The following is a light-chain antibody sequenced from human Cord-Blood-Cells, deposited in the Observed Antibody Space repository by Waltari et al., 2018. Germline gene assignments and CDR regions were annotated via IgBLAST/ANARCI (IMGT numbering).Light chain of an antibody. V-gene: IGKV1-39*01. CDR3: QQRYSTPRT. Sequence: DIQMTQSPSSLSASVGDRVTITCRASQSISSYLNWYQQKPGKAPKLLIYAASSLQSRVPSRFSGSGSETEFTLTISSLQPGDFATYYCQQRYSTPRTFGQETKLEIK. J-gene: IGKJ2*02. CDR1: QSISSY. CDR2: AAS.